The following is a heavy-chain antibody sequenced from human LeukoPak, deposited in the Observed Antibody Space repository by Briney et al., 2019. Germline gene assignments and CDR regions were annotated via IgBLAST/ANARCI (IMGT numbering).Heavy chain of an antibody. V-gene: IGHV1-69*01. Sequence: GSSVEVSCKASGGTFSTISWVRQAPGQGLEWMGAIIPIFGTANYAQKFQGRVTFNADESTTTAHMELSSLGSEDTAVYYCARASGKCIGAAGTCFDYWGQGTLVTVSS. CDR2: IIPIFGTA. CDR1: GGTFST. D-gene: IGHD6-13*01. CDR3: ARASGKCIGAAGTCFDY. J-gene: IGHJ4*02.